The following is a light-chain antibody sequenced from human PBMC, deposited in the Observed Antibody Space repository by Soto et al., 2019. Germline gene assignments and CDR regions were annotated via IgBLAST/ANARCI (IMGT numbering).Light chain of an antibody. CDR2: AAS. V-gene: IGKV1-39*01. Sequence: DIQMTQSPSSLSASVGDRVTITCRASQSINTYLNWYQQKPGKAPKLLIYAASSLQSGVPSRFSGSGSGTDFTLTIGSLQPEDFATYYCQESYSHSRTFGPGPKVDI. CDR3: QESYSHSRT. CDR1: QSINTY. J-gene: IGKJ3*01.